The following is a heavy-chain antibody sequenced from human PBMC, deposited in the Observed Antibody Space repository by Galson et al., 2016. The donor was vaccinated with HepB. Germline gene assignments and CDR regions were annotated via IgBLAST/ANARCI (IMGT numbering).Heavy chain of an antibody. V-gene: IGHV1-3*01. Sequence: SVKVSCKASGFTLTSYAIKCVRQAPGQRLEWMGWINVGNGNTKYSEKFQGRVTITRDTSASTVYMELSSLRSEDTAVHYCAREHDIWTSYAFDIWGQGTMITVAS. CDR1: GFTLTSYA. J-gene: IGHJ3*02. D-gene: IGHD3/OR15-3a*01. CDR2: INVGNGNT. CDR3: AREHDIWTSYAFDI.